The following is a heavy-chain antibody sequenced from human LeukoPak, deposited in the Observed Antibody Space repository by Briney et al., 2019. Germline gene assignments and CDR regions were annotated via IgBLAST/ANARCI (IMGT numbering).Heavy chain of an antibody. D-gene: IGHD6-19*01. CDR2: ISGSGGST. CDR3: ARGPGLGVTGTD. V-gene: IGHV3-23*01. J-gene: IGHJ4*02. CDR1: GFTFSSYG. Sequence: GGSLRLSCAASGFTFSSYGMSWVRQAPGKGLEWVSAISGSGGSTYYADSVKGRFTISRDNSKNTLYLQMNSLRAEDTAVYYCARGPGLGVTGTDWGQGTLVTVSS.